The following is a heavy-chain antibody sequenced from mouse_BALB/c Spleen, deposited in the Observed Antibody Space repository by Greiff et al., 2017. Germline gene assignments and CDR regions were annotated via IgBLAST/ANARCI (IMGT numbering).Heavy chain of an antibody. V-gene: IGHV1-18*01. D-gene: IGHD2-1*01. CDR3: ATYGNYAGAY. CDR1: GYTFTDYN. Sequence: VQLQQSGPELVKPGASVKIPCKASGYTFTDYNMDWVKQSHGKSLEWIGDINPNNGGTIYNQKFKGKATLTVDKSSSTAYMELRSLTSEDTAVYYCATYGNYAGAYWGQGTLVTVSA. CDR2: INPNNGGT. J-gene: IGHJ3*01.